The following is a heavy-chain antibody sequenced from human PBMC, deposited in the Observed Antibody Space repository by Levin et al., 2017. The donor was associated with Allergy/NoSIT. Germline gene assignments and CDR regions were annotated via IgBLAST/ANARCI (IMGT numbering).Heavy chain of an antibody. CDR3: TTYSNSWYYFDY. Sequence: GGSLRLSCAASEFTFSSYSMNWVRQAPGKGLEWVGRIQSKTDGGTIEYAAPVKGRFTISRDDSKNTLYLHMNSLKTEDTAVYDCTTYSNSWYYFDYWGQGTLVTVSS. J-gene: IGHJ4*02. D-gene: IGHD6-13*01. V-gene: IGHV3-15*01. CDR2: IQSKTDGGTI. CDR1: EFTFSSYS.